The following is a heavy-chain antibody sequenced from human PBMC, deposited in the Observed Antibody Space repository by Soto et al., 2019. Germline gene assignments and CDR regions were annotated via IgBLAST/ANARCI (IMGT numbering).Heavy chain of an antibody. CDR2: VNPIVSMS. CDR3: ASSYGSGYRAFDY. D-gene: IGHD3-10*01. Sequence: QVQLVQSGAEVKRPGSSVKVSCKASGDTFNFYSINWVRQAPGLGLEWMGRVNPIVSMSNYAQKFQGRVTRPADKSTRPAYMELSSLRSEDTAIYYCASSYGSGYRAFDYWGQGALVTVSS. CDR1: GDTFNFYS. V-gene: IGHV1-69*02. J-gene: IGHJ4*02.